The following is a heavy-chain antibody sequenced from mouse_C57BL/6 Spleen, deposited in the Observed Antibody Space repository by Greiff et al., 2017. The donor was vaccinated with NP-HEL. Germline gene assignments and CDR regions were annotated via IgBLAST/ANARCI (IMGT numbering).Heavy chain of an antibody. J-gene: IGHJ4*01. D-gene: IGHD1-1*01. CDR2: INPNNGGT. CDR3: ARPYYGSSYDYAMDY. Sequence: EVQLQQSGPELVKPGASVKISCKASGYTFTDYYMNWVKQSHGKSLEWIGDINPNNGGTSYNQKFKGKATLTVDKSSSTAYMELRSLTSEDSAVYYCARPYYGSSYDYAMDYWGQGTLVTVSS. CDR1: GYTFTDYY. V-gene: IGHV1-26*01.